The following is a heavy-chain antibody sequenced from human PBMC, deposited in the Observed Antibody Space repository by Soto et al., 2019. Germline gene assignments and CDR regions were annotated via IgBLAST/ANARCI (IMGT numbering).Heavy chain of an antibody. V-gene: IGHV1-18*04. J-gene: IGHJ4*02. Sequence: ASVKVSCKASGYTFTSYFISWVRQAPGQGLEWMGGISAYNGHTNYAQKFQGRLTMTTEASTTTAYMELSGLRSDDTAVYYCTRRPEEYWHGSVAREDFGYWGQGTLVTVS. CDR3: TRRPEEYWHGSVAREDFGY. CDR2: ISAYNGHT. CDR1: GYTFTSYF. D-gene: IGHD3-3*02.